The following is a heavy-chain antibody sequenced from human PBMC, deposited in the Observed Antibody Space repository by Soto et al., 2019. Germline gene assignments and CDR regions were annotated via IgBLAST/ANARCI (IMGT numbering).Heavy chain of an antibody. CDR3: AKYRWGATTVTSIN. Sequence: GGSLRLSCVGSGFTFSSYPMNWVRQAPGKGLEWVSAISGTSDMTYYANSVTGRFTISRDNSKNTLYLQVSSLRVEDTAIYYCAKYRWGATTVTSINWGRGTLVIV. J-gene: IGHJ1*01. V-gene: IGHV3-23*01. D-gene: IGHD4-4*01. CDR2: ISGTSDMT. CDR1: GFTFSSYP.